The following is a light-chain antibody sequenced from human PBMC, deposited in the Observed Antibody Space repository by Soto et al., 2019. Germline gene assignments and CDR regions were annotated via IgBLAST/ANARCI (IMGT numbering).Light chain of an antibody. V-gene: IGLV2-14*01. Sequence: QSVLTQPASVSGSPGQSITISCTGTSSDVGGYNYVSWYQQHPGKAHKLMIYDVSNRPSGVSNRFSGSKSGNTASLTISWFQAEDEADYYCSSYTSSSTLYGFGTGTKFTVL. J-gene: IGLJ1*01. CDR3: SSYTSSSTLYG. CDR1: SSDVGGYNY. CDR2: DVS.